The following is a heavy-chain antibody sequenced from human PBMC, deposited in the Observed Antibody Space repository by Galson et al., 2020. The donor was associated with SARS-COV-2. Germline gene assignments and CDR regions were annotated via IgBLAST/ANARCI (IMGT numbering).Heavy chain of an antibody. Sequence: SETLSLTCTVSGSTIRSGRNHWSWNRQPAGKGLESIGRIYTSGNTNYNPSLKSRVTISLDTAKNQFSLRLRSVTAADTAVYYCAGGEFFEFNYCGMDVWGQGTTVTVSS. CDR1: GSTIRSGRNH. CDR2: IYTSGNT. D-gene: IGHD3-3*01. CDR3: AGGEFFEFNYCGMDV. V-gene: IGHV4-61*02. J-gene: IGHJ6*02.